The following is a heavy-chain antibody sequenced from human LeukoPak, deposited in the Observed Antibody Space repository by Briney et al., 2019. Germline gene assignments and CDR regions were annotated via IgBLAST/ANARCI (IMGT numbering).Heavy chain of an antibody. D-gene: IGHD5-12*01. Sequence: SETLSLTCTVSGGSFTNYYWSWIRQPPGKGLEWIGYIFYSGSTNYNPSLKSRVTISVDTSKNQFSLKLSSVTAADTAVYYCARVSGHFDYWGQGTLVTVSS. CDR1: GGSFTNYY. V-gene: IGHV4-59*01. J-gene: IGHJ4*02. CDR3: ARVSGHFDY. CDR2: IFYSGST.